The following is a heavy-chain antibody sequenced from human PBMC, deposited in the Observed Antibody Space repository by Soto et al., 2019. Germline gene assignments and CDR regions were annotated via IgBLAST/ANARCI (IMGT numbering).Heavy chain of an antibody. CDR2: IWSDGSNK. D-gene: IGHD6-13*01. Sequence: QVQLVESGGGVVQPGRSLRLSCAASGFTFSSYGMHWVRQAPGKGLEWVAVIWSDGSNKYYADSVKGRFTISRDNSKNTLNLQMNSLRAEYTAVYYCARDNSSSWYGQTNWFDPWGQGTLVTVSS. V-gene: IGHV3-33*01. CDR3: ARDNSSSWYGQTNWFDP. J-gene: IGHJ5*02. CDR1: GFTFSSYG.